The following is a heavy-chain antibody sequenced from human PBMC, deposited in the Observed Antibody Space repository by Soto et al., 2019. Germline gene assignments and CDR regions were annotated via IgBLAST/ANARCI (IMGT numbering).Heavy chain of an antibody. Sequence: GASVKVSCKASGGTFSSYAISWVRQAPGQGLEWMGGIIPIFGTANYAQKFQGRVTITADEFTSTAYMELSSLRSEDTAVYYCSRLISSSWSRALYGMDVWGQGTTVTVSS. V-gene: IGHV1-69*13. D-gene: IGHD6-13*01. J-gene: IGHJ6*02. CDR3: SRLISSSWSRALYGMDV. CDR1: GGTFSSYA. CDR2: IIPIFGTA.